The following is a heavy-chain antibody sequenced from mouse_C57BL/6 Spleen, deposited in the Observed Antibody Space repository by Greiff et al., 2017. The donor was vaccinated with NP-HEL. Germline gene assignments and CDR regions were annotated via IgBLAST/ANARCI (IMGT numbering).Heavy chain of an antibody. CDR3: SRYNDYDAFRFAY. CDR2: IDPSDSYT. CDR1: GYTFTSYW. J-gene: IGHJ3*01. D-gene: IGHD2-4*01. Sequence: QVQLQQSGAELVMPGASVKLSCKASGYTFTSYWMHWVKQRPGQGLEWIGEIDPSDSYTNYNQKFKGKSTLTVDKSSSTAYMQLSSLTSEESAVYYCSRYNDYDAFRFAYWGQGTLVTVSA. V-gene: IGHV1-69*01.